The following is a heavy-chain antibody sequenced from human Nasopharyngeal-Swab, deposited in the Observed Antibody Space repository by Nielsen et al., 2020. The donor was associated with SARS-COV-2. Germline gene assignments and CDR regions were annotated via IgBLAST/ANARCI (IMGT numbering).Heavy chain of an antibody. CDR2: ISSSNSYT. CDR1: GFTFSDYY. J-gene: IGHJ4*02. CDR3: ARVLKSGSPLNY. Sequence: GESLNISCAASGFTFSDYYMRWIRQAPGTGLEWVSHISSSNSYTNYAVSVKGRFTVSRDNAKNSLSLQMNSLRAEDTAVYYCARVLKSGSPLNYWGQGTLVTVSS. D-gene: IGHD3-10*01. V-gene: IGHV3-11*05.